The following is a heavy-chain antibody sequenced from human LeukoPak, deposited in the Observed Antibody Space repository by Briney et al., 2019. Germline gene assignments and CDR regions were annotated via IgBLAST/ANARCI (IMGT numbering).Heavy chain of an antibody. V-gene: IGHV3-23*01. Sequence: GGSLRLSCAASGFTFSSYAMSWVRQAPGEGLEWVSAISGSGGSTYYADSVKGRFTISRDNSKNTLYLQMNSLRAEDTAVYYCAKDRMVRGAYFDYWGQGTLVTVSS. J-gene: IGHJ4*02. CDR1: GFTFSSYA. CDR2: ISGSGGST. CDR3: AKDRMVRGAYFDY. D-gene: IGHD3-10*01.